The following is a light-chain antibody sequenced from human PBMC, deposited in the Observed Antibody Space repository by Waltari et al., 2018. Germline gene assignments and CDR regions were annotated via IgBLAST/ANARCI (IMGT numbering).Light chain of an antibody. Sequence: EIVMTQSPATLSVSPGERATLSCRASQSVSSNLAWYQQKPGQAPRLLIYGASTRATAIPARFSGDGSGTEFTLIISSLQSEDFAIYYGHQYSNGPLTFGGGTKVEIK. V-gene: IGKV3-15*01. CDR2: GAS. CDR3: HQYSNGPLT. CDR1: QSVSSN. J-gene: IGKJ4*01.